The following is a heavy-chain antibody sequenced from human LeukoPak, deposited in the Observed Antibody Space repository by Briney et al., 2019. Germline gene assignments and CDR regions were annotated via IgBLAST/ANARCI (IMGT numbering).Heavy chain of an antibody. CDR2: IYYSGST. CDR3: AREKYTSSYGWFDP. CDR1: GDSIGSYY. D-gene: IGHD6-6*01. Sequence: SETLSLTCTVSGDSIGSYYWSWIRQPPGKGLEWIGYIYYSGSTNYNPSLKSRVTISVDTSKNQFSLKLNSVTAADTAVYYCAREKYTSSYGWFDPWGQGTLVTVSS. V-gene: IGHV4-59*01. J-gene: IGHJ5*02.